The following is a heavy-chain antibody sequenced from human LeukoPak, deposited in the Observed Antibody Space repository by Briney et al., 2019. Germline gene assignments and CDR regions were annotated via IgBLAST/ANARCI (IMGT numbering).Heavy chain of an antibody. D-gene: IGHD3-10*01. V-gene: IGHV3-21*01. Sequence: GGSPRLSCAASGFTFSSYSMNWVRQAPGKGLEWVSSISSSSSYIYYADSVKGRFTISRDNAKNSLYLQMNSLRAEDTAVYYCARDKKSYYYGSGSYYNFDYWGQGTLVTVSS. CDR2: ISSSSSYI. CDR1: GFTFSSYS. CDR3: ARDKKSYYYGSGSYYNFDY. J-gene: IGHJ4*02.